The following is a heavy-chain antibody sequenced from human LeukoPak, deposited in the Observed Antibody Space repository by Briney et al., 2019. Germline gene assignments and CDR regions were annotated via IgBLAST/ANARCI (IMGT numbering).Heavy chain of an antibody. V-gene: IGHV4-59*01. CDR2: IYYSGST. D-gene: IGHD5-24*01. J-gene: IGHJ4*02. CDR1: GGSISSYY. Sequence: RRSETLSLTCTVSGGSISSYYWSGIRQPPGKGLEWIGYIYYSGSTNYNPSLKSRVTISVDTSKNQFSLKLSSVTAADTAVYYCASGGYKPYYFDYWGQGTLVTVSS. CDR3: ASGGYKPYYFDY.